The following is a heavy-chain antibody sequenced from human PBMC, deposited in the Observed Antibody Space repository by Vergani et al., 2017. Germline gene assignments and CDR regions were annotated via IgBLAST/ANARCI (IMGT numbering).Heavy chain of an antibody. CDR1: GFTFSSYW. CDR2: IKQDGSEK. Sequence: EVQLVESGGGLVQPGGSLRLSCAASGFTFSSYWMSWVRQAPGKGLEWVANIKQDGSEKYYVDSVKGRFTISRDNAKNSLYLQMNSLRAEDTAVYYCARVTVAGLYYYYYYMDVWGKGP. J-gene: IGHJ6*03. CDR3: ARVTVAGLYYYYYYMDV. V-gene: IGHV3-7*01. D-gene: IGHD6-19*01.